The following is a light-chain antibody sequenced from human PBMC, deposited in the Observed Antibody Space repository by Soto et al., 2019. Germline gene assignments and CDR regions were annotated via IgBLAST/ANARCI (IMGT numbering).Light chain of an antibody. J-gene: IGLJ1*01. CDR3: SSYAGSNDYV. V-gene: IGLV2-8*01. CDR1: SSDVGGYNY. CDR2: EVS. Sequence: HSVLTRPPSASGSPGEAVTISCTGTSSDVGGYNYVSWYQQHPGKAPKLMIYEVSKRPSGVPDRFSGSKSGNTASLTVSGLQAEDEADYYCSSYAGSNDYVFGTGTKVTVL.